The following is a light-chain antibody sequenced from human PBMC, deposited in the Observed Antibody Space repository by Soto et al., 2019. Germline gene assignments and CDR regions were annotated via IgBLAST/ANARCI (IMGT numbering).Light chain of an antibody. J-gene: IGKJ1*01. V-gene: IGKV1-39*01. Sequence: DIPMTQSPSSLSASIGDRVTITCRASQSIDNCLSWYQQKPGKAPKLLIYAASTLQNGVPSMFSGSGSGTDVSLSISSRQRGDLATYYCLQTHYAPATLGQGTTVE. CDR2: AAS. CDR3: LQTHYAPAT. CDR1: QSIDNC.